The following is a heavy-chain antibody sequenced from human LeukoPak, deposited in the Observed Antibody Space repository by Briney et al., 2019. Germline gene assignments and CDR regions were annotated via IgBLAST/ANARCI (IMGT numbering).Heavy chain of an antibody. CDR1: GGSISSYY. CDR3: ARDKEYDILTDQNWFDP. D-gene: IGHD3-9*01. CDR2: IYTSGST. V-gene: IGHV4-4*07. Sequence: SETLSLTCTVSGGSISSYYWSWIRQPPGKGLEWIGRIYTSGSTNYDPSLKSRVTMSVDTSKNQFSLKLSSVTAADTAVYYCARDKEYDILTDQNWFDPWGQGTLVTVSS. J-gene: IGHJ5*02.